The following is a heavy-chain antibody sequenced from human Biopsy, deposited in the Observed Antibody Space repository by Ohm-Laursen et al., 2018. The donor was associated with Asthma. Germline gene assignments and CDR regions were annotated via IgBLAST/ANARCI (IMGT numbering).Heavy chain of an antibody. D-gene: IGHD2-21*01. V-gene: IGHV3-30*18. CDR1: GFTFSTYG. J-gene: IGHJ4*02. CDR3: AKDERAYYGSDSKYMQPVPLGD. Sequence: SLRLSCAASGFTFSTYGMHWVRQAPGKGLEWVAVISYDGNHKFYEDSVKGRFTISRDFSKNTLHLQMHSLRVEDTAVYYCAKDERAYYGSDSKYMQPVPLGDWGQGTLVIVSA. CDR2: ISYDGNHK.